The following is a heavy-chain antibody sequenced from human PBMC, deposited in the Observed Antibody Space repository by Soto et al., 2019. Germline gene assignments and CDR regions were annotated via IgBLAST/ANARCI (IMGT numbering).Heavy chain of an antibody. Sequence: SETLSLTCTVSGGSISNYYWSWIRQPPGKELEWIGHIYDSGSTNYNPSLKSRVTISVDTSKNQFSLKLSSVTAADTAVYYCARAMNWDQNNWFDPWGQRTLVTVSS. V-gene: IGHV4-59*01. CDR3: ARAMNWDQNNWFDP. J-gene: IGHJ5*02. CDR1: GGSISNYY. CDR2: IYDSGST. D-gene: IGHD7-27*01.